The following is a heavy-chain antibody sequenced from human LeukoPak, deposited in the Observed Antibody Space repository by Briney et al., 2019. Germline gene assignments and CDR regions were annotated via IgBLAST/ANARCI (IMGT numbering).Heavy chain of an antibody. CDR2: IKQDGSEK. CDR1: GFTFSVFW. V-gene: IGHV3-7*01. D-gene: IGHD2-15*01. Sequence: GGSLLLSGAASGFTFSVFWMSWVRPAPGKGLEWVANIKQDGSEKYYVDSVKGRFTISRDNDNNSMYLQINSLRAEDTAVYYCARYHGGYFAYWGQGTLVTVSS. CDR3: ARYHGGYFAY. J-gene: IGHJ4*02.